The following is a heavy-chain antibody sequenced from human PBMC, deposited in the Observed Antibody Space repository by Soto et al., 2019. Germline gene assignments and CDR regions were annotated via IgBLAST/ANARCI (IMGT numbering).Heavy chain of an antibody. V-gene: IGHV1-3*01. CDR3: ARGACPLIDC. D-gene: IGHD1-26*01. Sequence: QVQLVQSGAEVKKPGASVKVSCKASGYTFTSYAMHWVRQAPGQRLEWMGWINAGNGNTKYSQKFQGRVTIIRDTSASTAYMELSSLRSEDTAVYYCARGACPLIDCWGQGTLVTVSS. CDR2: INAGNGNT. J-gene: IGHJ4*02. CDR1: GYTFTSYA.